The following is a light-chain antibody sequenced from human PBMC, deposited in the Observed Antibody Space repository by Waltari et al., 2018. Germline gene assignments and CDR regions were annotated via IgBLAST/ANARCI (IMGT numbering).Light chain of an antibody. J-gene: IGLJ3*02. V-gene: IGLV2-11*01. CDR2: DVS. CDR1: SSDVGGSNY. CDR3: CSYAGSYTLWV. Sequence: QSALTQPRSVSGSPGQSVPIPCPGTSSDVGGSNYVSWYQQHPGKAPKLMIYDVSKRPSGVPDRFSGSKSGNTASLTISGLQAEDEADYYCCSYAGSYTLWVFGGGTKLTVL.